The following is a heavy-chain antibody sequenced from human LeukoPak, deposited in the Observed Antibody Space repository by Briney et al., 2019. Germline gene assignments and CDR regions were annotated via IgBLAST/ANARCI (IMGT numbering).Heavy chain of an antibody. Sequence: GGSLRLSCAASGFTFSSYAVTWVRQAPGKGQEWVSAISGSGGSTYYADSVKGRFTISRDNSKNTLYLQMNSLRAEDTAVYYCAKEGQRSSGSYYVYWGQGTLVTVSS. J-gene: IGHJ4*02. V-gene: IGHV3-23*01. CDR1: GFTFSSYA. CDR2: ISGSGGST. CDR3: AKEGQRSSGSYYVY. D-gene: IGHD3-10*01.